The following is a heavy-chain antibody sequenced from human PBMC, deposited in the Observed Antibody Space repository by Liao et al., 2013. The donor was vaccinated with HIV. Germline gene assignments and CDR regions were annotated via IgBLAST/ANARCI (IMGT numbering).Heavy chain of an antibody. V-gene: IGHV4-59*02. D-gene: IGHD2-21*01. CDR2: IYYSGSS. J-gene: IGHJ3*02. Sequence: QVQLQESGPGLVRPSETLSLTCTVSGGSVSGHYWSWIRQPPGKGLEWIGYIYYSGSSKYNPSLKSRLTISVDTSKNQFTLKLSSVTAADTAVYYCAREPNGGDILYAFDIWGQGTMVTVSA. CDR1: GGSVSGHY. CDR3: AREPNGGDILYAFDI.